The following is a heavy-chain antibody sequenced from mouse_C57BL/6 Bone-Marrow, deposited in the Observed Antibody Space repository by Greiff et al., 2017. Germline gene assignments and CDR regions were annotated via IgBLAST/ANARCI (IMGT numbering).Heavy chain of an antibody. J-gene: IGHJ4*01. Sequence: EVHLVESGAELVRPGASVKLSCTASGFNIKDDYMHWVKQRPEQGLEWIGWIYPENGDTEYASKFQGKATITADTSSNTAYLQLSSLTSEDTAVYYCTPSSHAMDYWGQGTSVTVSS. CDR1: GFNIKDDY. CDR3: TPSSHAMDY. V-gene: IGHV14-4*01. D-gene: IGHD1-1*01. CDR2: IYPENGDT.